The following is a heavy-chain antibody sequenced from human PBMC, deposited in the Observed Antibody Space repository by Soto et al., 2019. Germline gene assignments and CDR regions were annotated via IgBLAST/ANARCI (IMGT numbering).Heavy chain of an antibody. CDR1: GFTFSSYA. Sequence: GGSLRLSCAASGFTFSSYAMSWVRQAPGKGLEWVSVITCSGGSKYYADSVKGRFTISRDNSKNTLYLQMNSLRAEDTAVYYCARASLVVVVAATFDYWGQGTLVTVSS. CDR3: ARASLVVVVAATFDY. J-gene: IGHJ4*02. V-gene: IGHV3-23*01. D-gene: IGHD2-15*01. CDR2: ITCSGGSK.